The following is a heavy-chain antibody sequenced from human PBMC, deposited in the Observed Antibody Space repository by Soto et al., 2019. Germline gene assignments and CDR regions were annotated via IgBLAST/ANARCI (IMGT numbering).Heavy chain of an antibody. CDR3: ARETFYGSGSHYYYYYGMDY. J-gene: IGHJ6*02. D-gene: IGHD3-10*01. V-gene: IGHV3-23*01. Sequence: GGSLRLSCAASGFTFSIYAMSWVRQAPGKGLEWVSVISASGGSTYHADSVKGRFTISRDNSKNTLYLQMNSLRAEDTAVYYCARETFYGSGSHYYYYYGMDYWGQGTLVTVSS. CDR1: GFTFSIYA. CDR2: ISASGGST.